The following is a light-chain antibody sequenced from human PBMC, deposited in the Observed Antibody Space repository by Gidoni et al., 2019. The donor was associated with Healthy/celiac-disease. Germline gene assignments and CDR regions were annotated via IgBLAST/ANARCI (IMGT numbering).Light chain of an antibody. J-gene: IGKJ2*01. Sequence: DIQMTQSPFTLSASVGDRVNITCRASQSIGSWLAWYQQKPGKAPKLLIYKASSVEAGVPSRFSGSGSGTDFTLTISSLQPDDFATYYCQQYNTYPYTFGQGTKLEIK. V-gene: IGKV1-5*03. CDR2: KAS. CDR3: QQYNTYPYT. CDR1: QSIGSW.